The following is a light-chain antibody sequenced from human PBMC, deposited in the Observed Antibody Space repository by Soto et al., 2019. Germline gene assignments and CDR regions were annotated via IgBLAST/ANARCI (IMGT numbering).Light chain of an antibody. CDR3: CSYTVNYVV. J-gene: IGLJ3*02. V-gene: IGLV2-11*01. CDR1: SGDVDDFKY. CDR2: DAT. Sequence: QSVLTQPRSVSGSPGQSVTISCTATSGDVDDFKYVSWYQQHPGKGPKLVVYDATNRPSGVPHRFSGSKSANTASLTISGLQAADEADYYCCSYTVNYVVFGGGTQLTVL.